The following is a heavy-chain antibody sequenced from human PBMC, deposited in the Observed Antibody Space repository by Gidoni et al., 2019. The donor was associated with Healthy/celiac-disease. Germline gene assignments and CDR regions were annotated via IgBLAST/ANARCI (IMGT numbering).Heavy chain of an antibody. J-gene: IGHJ3*02. Sequence: QVQLQESGPGLVKPSETLSLTCTVSGYSISSGYYWGWIRQPPGTGLEWIGSSYHSGSTYYNPSLKSRVTISVDTSKNQFSLKLSSVTAADTAVYYCARAGSFGAFDIWGQGTMVTVSS. V-gene: IGHV4-38-2*02. CDR2: SYHSGST. CDR3: ARAGSFGAFDI. CDR1: GYSISSGYY. D-gene: IGHD3-10*01.